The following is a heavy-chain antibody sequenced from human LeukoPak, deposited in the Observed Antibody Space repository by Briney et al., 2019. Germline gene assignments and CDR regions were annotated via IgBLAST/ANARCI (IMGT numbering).Heavy chain of an antibody. Sequence: GGSLRLSCAASGFTFSSYAMHWVRQAPGKGLEWVAVISYDGSNKYYADSVKGRFTISRDNSKNTLYLQMNSLRAEDTAVYYCARDFSGLLDAFDIWGQGTMVTVSS. CDR3: ARDFSGLLDAFDI. D-gene: IGHD3-22*01. J-gene: IGHJ3*02. CDR2: ISYDGSNK. CDR1: GFTFSSYA. V-gene: IGHV3-30*04.